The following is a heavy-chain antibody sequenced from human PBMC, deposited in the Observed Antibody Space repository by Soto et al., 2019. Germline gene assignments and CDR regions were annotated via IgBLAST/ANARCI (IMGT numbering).Heavy chain of an antibody. CDR3: ASYKMGYFDY. CDR1: GCSISSYY. CDR2: IYYSGST. Sequence: SETLSLTCTVSGCSISSYYWSWIRQPPGKGLEWIGYIYYSGSTNYNPSLKSRVTISVDTSKNQFSLKLSSVTAAGTAVYYCASYKMGYFDYWGQGTLVTVSS. D-gene: IGHD1-1*01. J-gene: IGHJ4*02. V-gene: IGHV4-59*08.